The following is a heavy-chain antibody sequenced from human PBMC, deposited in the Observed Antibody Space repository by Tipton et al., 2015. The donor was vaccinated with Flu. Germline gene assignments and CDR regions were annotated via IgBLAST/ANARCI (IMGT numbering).Heavy chain of an antibody. Sequence: QLVQSGAEVKKPGASVKVSCKTSEYTFTSNHMHWVRQAPGQGLEWMGIMNPRDETTTYAQRFQGRVSMTSDTSTSTVYMELSSLRSDDTAVYYCARDGGQYGDCGHWGQGTLVTVSS. CDR1: EYTFTSNH. CDR2: MNPRDETT. V-gene: IGHV1-46*01. CDR3: ARDGGQYGDCGH. D-gene: IGHD4-17*01. J-gene: IGHJ4*02.